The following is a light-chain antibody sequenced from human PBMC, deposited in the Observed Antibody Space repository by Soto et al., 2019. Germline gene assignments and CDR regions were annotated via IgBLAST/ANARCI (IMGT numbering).Light chain of an antibody. CDR3: QQRNNWPPIT. CDR2: DAS. J-gene: IGKJ5*01. V-gene: IGKV3-11*01. Sequence: EIVLTPSPVTLSLSPGERATLSCRASQSVSSYLAWYQQRPGQAPRLLIYDASNRATGIPARFSGSGSGTDFTLTIDNLEPEDFAIYYCQQRNNWPPITFGQGTRLEI. CDR1: QSVSSY.